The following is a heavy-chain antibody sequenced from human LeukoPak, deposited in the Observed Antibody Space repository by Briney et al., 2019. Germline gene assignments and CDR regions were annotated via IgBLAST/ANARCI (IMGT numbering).Heavy chain of an antibody. CDR2: ISGSSRST. V-gene: IGHV3-23*01. D-gene: IGHD4-11*01. CDR3: RKDSRPSVTTFRSRWTDS. Sequence: GGSLRLSCAASGFTFHNNGMSWVRQAPGEGLEWVSAISGSSRSTYHAESVKGRFTISRDNSKNTLFLQMNSLRAEDTAVYYCRKDSRPSVTTFRSRWTDSWGQGTLVTVSS. J-gene: IGHJ4*02. CDR1: GFTFHNNG.